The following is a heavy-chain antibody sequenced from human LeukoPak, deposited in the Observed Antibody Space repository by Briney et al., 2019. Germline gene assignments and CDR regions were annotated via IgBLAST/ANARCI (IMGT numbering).Heavy chain of an antibody. CDR1: GYTFTSHY. V-gene: IGHV5-51*01. Sequence: GESLKISCTGSGYTFTSHYIAWVRQMPGKGLEWMGIIYPGDSDTRYSPSFQGQVTISVDKSTNTAYLQWSSLKASDTATYYCARPVALFSPRPTTTTFFDYWGQGTLVTVSS. J-gene: IGHJ4*02. CDR3: ARPVALFSPRPTTTTFFDY. D-gene: IGHD6-6*01. CDR2: IYPGDSDT.